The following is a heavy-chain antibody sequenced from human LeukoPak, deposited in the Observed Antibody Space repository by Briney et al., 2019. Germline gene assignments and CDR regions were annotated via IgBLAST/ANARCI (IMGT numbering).Heavy chain of an antibody. CDR2: IIPIFGTA. J-gene: IGHJ4*02. CDR3: ARTPGYSYASRFDY. CDR1: GGTFSSYA. Sequence: SVKVCCKASGGTFSSYAISWVRQAPGQGLEWMGGIIPIFGTANYAQKFQGRVTITADESTSTAYMELSSLRSEDTAVYYCARTPGYSYASRFDYWGQGTLVTVSS. D-gene: IGHD5-18*01. V-gene: IGHV1-69*13.